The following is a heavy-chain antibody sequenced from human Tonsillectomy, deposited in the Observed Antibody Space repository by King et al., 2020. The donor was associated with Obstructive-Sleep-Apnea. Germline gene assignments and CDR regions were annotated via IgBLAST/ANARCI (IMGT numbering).Heavy chain of an antibody. CDR3: ARDAYYYDSSGQRRSFDY. CDR1: GGSISSYY. D-gene: IGHD3-22*01. Sequence: QLQESGPGLVKPSETLSLTCTVSGGSISSYYWSWVRPPPGKGLEWIGYIYYSGSTNYNPSLKSRVTISVDTSKNQFSLKLGSVTAADTAVYYCARDAYYYDSSGQRRSFDYWGQGTLVTVSS. V-gene: IGHV4-59*01. J-gene: IGHJ4*02. CDR2: IYYSGST.